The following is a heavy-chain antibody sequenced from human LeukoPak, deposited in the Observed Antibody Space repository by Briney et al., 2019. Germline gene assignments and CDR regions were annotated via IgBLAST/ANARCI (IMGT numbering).Heavy chain of an antibody. D-gene: IGHD5-12*01. Sequence: GGSLRLSCAASGFTFSSYWMHWVRQAPGKGLVWVSRINSDGSSTSYADSVKGRFTISRDNGKNTLYLQMNSLKAEDTAVYYCARTLKWLQAHDYWGKGTLVTVSS. CDR1: GFTFSSYW. J-gene: IGHJ4*02. V-gene: IGHV3-74*01. CDR3: ARTLKWLQAHDY. CDR2: INSDGSST.